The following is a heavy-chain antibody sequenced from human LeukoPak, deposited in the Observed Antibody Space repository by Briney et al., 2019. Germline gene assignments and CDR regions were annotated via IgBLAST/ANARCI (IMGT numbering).Heavy chain of an antibody. J-gene: IGHJ4*02. V-gene: IGHV3-7*04. CDR1: GFTFSSYW. D-gene: IGHD5-24*01. CDR3: TRVGYIDEGIDY. CDR2: IKQDGSKG. Sequence: GGSLRLSCATSGFTFSSYWMSWVRQAPGKGLEWVANIKQDGSKGYYVDSVKGRFAISRDNAKNSLYLQMNSLRAEDTAIYYCTRVGYIDEGIDYWGQGTLVTVSS.